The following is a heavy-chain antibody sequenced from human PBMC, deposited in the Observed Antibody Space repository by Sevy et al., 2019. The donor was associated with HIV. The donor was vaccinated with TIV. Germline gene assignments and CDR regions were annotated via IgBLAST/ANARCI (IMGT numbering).Heavy chain of an antibody. V-gene: IGHV3-11*06. D-gene: IGHD2-2*01. CDR1: GFTFSDYY. J-gene: IGHJ6*02. CDR3: ARGGGYCSSTSCYRVDMDV. CDR2: ISSSSSYT. Sequence: GGSLRLSCAASGFTFSDYYMSWIRQAPGKGLEWVSYISSSSSYTNYADSVKGRFTISRDNAKNSLYLQMNSLRAEDTAVYYCARGGGYCSSTSCYRVDMDVWGQGTTVTVSS.